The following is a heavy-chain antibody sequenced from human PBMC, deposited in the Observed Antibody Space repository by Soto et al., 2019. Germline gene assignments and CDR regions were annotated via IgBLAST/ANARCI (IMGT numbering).Heavy chain of an antibody. CDR2: IYSGGST. CDR3: ARDRGTGTNFYYGMDV. CDR1: GFTVSSNY. Sequence: GGSLRLSCAASGFTVSSNYMSWVRQAPGKGLEWVSVIYSGGSTYYADSVKGRFTISRDNSKNTLYLQMNSLRAEDTAVYYCARDRGTGTNFYYGMDVWGQGTTVPVSS. J-gene: IGHJ6*02. V-gene: IGHV3-53*01. D-gene: IGHD1-7*01.